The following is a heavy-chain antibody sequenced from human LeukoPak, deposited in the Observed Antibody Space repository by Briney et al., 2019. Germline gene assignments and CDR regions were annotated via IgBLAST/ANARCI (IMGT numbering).Heavy chain of an antibody. CDR3: ATGRTKWDLLNY. Sequence: GASVKVSCKVSGYTLTELSLHWVQQAPGKGLEWMGGLDPEDGEMIYSQKFQGRVTMTEDTSTDIAYMEMSSLRSEDTAVYYCATGRTKWDLLNYWGQGTLVTVSS. V-gene: IGHV1-24*01. CDR2: LDPEDGEM. J-gene: IGHJ4*02. D-gene: IGHD1-26*01. CDR1: GYTLTELS.